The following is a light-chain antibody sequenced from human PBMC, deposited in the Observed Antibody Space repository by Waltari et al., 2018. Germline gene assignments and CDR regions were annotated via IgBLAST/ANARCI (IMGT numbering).Light chain of an antibody. CDR2: EVD. CDR3: SSYAGRSYV. Sequence: QSALTQPASVSGSPGQSITIPCTGPSSHVGSYTSVSWYQQHPGKGPKLILYEVDKRTSGVSNRVSGSKSGNTASLTISGLQTEDEADYYCSSYAGRSYVFGTGTKVAVL. CDR1: SSHVGSYTS. J-gene: IGLJ1*01. V-gene: IGLV2-14*02.